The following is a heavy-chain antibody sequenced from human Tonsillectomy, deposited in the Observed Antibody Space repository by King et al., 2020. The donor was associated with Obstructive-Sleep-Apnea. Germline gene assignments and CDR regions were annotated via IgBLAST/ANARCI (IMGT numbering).Heavy chain of an antibody. J-gene: IGHJ4*02. CDR1: GFTFSSYW. D-gene: IGHD3-10*01. Sequence: VQLVESGGGLVQPGGSLRLSCAASGFTFSSYWMSWVRQAPGKGLEWVANIKQDGSEKYYVDSCKGRFTISRDNAKNSLYLQMNSLRAEDTAVYYCASSNYYGFFPPGGYFDYWGQGTLVTVSS. CDR2: IKQDGSEK. V-gene: IGHV3-7*01. CDR3: ASSNYYGFFPPGGYFDY.